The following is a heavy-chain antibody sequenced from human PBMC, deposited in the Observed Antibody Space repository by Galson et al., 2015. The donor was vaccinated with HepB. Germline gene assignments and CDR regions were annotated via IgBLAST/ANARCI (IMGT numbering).Heavy chain of an antibody. V-gene: IGHV3-48*02. CDR1: GFTFSSYS. Sequence: SLRLSCAASGFTFSSYSMNWVRQAPGKGLEWVSYISSSSSTIYYADSVKGRFTISRDNAKNSLYLQMNSLRDEDTAVYYCARSSRWFHLNWFDPWGQGTLVTVSS. D-gene: IGHD2-15*01. CDR3: ARSSRWFHLNWFDP. CDR2: ISSSSSTI. J-gene: IGHJ5*02.